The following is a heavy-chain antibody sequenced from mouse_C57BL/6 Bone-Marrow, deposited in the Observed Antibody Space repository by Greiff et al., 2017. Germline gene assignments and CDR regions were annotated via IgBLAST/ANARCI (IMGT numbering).Heavy chain of an antibody. D-gene: IGHD2-4*01. Sequence: EVQLQQSGAELVRPGASVKLSCTASGFNIKDDSMHWVKQRPEQGLEWIGWIDPENGDTEYASKFQGKATITADTSSNTAYLQLSSLTSEDTAVYYCTSIYYDYDYAMDYWGQGTSVTVSS. V-gene: IGHV14-4*01. J-gene: IGHJ4*01. CDR1: GFNIKDDS. CDR2: IDPENGDT. CDR3: TSIYYDYDYAMDY.